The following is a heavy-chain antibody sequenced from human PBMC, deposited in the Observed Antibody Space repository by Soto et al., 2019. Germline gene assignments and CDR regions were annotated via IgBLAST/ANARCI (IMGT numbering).Heavy chain of an antibody. CDR3: ATRLWFGELGGMDV. CDR1: GFTFSDHY. CDR2: SRNKRNSYTT. Sequence: GGSLRLSCAASGFTFSDHYMDWVRQAPGKGLEWVGRSRNKRNSYTTQYAASVKGRFTISRDDSKNSLYLQLNSLKTEDTAVYYCATRLWFGELGGMDVWGQGTTVTVSS. V-gene: IGHV3-72*01. D-gene: IGHD3-10*01. J-gene: IGHJ6*02.